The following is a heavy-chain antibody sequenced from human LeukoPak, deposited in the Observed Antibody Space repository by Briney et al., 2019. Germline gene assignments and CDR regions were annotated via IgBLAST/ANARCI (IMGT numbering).Heavy chain of an antibody. J-gene: IGHJ3*02. CDR2: TYYRSKWST. V-gene: IGHV6-1*01. Sequence: SQTLSLTCAISGDSVSSNSGAWSWIRQSPSRGLEWLGRTYYRSKWSTDYAVSLKSRITINRDTSKNQFSLQLNSVTPEDTALYYCTRWYWGRGFDIWGQGTMVTVSS. CDR1: GDSVSSNSGA. CDR3: TRWYWGRGFDI. D-gene: IGHD7-27*01.